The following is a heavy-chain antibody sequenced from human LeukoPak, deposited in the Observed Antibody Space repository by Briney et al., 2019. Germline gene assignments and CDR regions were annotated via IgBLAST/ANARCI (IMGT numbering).Heavy chain of an antibody. J-gene: IGHJ6*03. D-gene: IGHD3-3*01. CDR1: GGTFSSYA. V-gene: IGHV1-24*01. CDR2: FDPEEGET. CDR3: ATLGTVWSGYPPHYYYYYMDV. Sequence: GASVKVSCKASGGTFSSYAISWVRQAPGKGLEWMGGFDPEEGETIYAQKFQGRVTMTEDTSTDTAYMELSSLRSEDTAVYYCATLGTVWSGYPPHYYYYYMDVWGKGTTVTVSS.